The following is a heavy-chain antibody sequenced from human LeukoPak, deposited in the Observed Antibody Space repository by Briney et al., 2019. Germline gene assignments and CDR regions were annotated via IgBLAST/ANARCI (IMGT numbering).Heavy chain of an antibody. Sequence: GESLKISCKGSGYSFTSYWISWVRQMPGKGLEWMGRIDPRYSYTNYSPSFQGHVTISADKSISTAYLQWSSLKPSDTGMYYCARTYYYDSSGSYGVRAFDIWGQGTMVTVSS. D-gene: IGHD3-22*01. CDR3: ARTYYYDSSGSYGVRAFDI. J-gene: IGHJ3*02. CDR1: GYSFTSYW. V-gene: IGHV5-10-1*01. CDR2: IDPRYSYT.